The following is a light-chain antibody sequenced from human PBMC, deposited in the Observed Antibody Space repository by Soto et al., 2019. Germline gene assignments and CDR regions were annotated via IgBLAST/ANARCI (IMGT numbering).Light chain of an antibody. CDR2: EVS. Sequence: QSVLTQPPSASGSPVQSVTISCTGTSSDVGGYNYVSWYQQHPGKVPKLMIYEVSKRPSGVPDRFSGSKSGNTASLTVSGLQAEDEADYYCSSYAGSNTDYVFGTGTKVTVL. V-gene: IGLV2-8*01. CDR1: SSDVGGYNY. CDR3: SSYAGSNTDYV. J-gene: IGLJ1*01.